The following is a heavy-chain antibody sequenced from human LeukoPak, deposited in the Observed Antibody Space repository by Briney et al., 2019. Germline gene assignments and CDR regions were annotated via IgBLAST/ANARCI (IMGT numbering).Heavy chain of an antibody. CDR1: GGSFSGYY. Sequence: SETLSLTCAVYGGSFSGYYWSWIRQPPGRGLEWIGEINHSRSTNYNPSLKSRVTISVDTSKNQFSLKLSSVTAADTAVYYCARLGGYCSSTSCYWDENYFDYWGQGTLVTVSS. D-gene: IGHD2-2*01. CDR3: ARLGGYCSSTSCYWDENYFDY. CDR2: INHSRST. V-gene: IGHV4-34*01. J-gene: IGHJ4*02.